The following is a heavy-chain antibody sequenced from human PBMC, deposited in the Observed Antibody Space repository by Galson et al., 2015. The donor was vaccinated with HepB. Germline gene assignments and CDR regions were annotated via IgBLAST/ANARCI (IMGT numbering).Heavy chain of an antibody. CDR2: ISSSSSTI. Sequence: SLRLSCAASGFTFSSYSMNWVRQAPGKGLEWVSYISSSSSTIYHADSVKGRFTISRDNAKNSLYLQMNSLRAEDTAVYYCARRSGDYYYGMDVWGQGTTVTVSS. CDR1: GFTFSSYS. CDR3: ARRSGDYYYGMDV. J-gene: IGHJ6*02. V-gene: IGHV3-48*01. D-gene: IGHD3-10*01.